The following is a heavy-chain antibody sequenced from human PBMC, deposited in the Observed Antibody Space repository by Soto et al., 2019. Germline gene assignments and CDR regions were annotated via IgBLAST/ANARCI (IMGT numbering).Heavy chain of an antibody. V-gene: IGHV4-59*01. Sequence: QVQLQESGPGLVQPSETLSLTCTVSGGSISIYYWSWIRQPPGKGLEWIGYIHNSGRTNYNPSLTSRLSISVDTSKNQFSLKLSSVTAADTAVYYCTRGGGSYWYFDLWGRGTLVTVSS. J-gene: IGHJ2*01. CDR2: IHNSGRT. CDR3: TRGGGSYWYFDL. CDR1: GGSISIYY. D-gene: IGHD1-26*01.